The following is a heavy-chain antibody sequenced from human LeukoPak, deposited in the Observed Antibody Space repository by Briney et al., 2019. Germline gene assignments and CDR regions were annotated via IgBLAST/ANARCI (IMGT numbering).Heavy chain of an antibody. Sequence: GGSLRLSCVASGFTFSSYSMNWVRQAPGKGLEWVSYISSSSSTIYYADSVKGRFTISRDNAKNSLYLQMNSLRAEDTAVYYCARVPGGYLDYWGQGTLVTVSS. J-gene: IGHJ4*02. CDR3: ARVPGGYLDY. CDR1: GFTFSSYS. V-gene: IGHV3-48*04. CDR2: ISSSSSTI. D-gene: IGHD4-23*01.